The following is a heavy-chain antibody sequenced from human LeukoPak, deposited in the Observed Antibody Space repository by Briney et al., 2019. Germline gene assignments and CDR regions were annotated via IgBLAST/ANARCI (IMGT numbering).Heavy chain of an antibody. V-gene: IGHV4-34*01. J-gene: IGHJ6*03. CDR1: GGSLSGYY. CDR3: ARYYYYYMDV. CDR2: INHSGST. Sequence: SETLSLTCAVYGGSLSGYYWSWIRQPLGKGLEWIGEINHSGSTNYNPSLKSRVTISVDTSKNQFSLKLSSVTAADTAVYYCARYYYYYMDVWGKGTTATVSS.